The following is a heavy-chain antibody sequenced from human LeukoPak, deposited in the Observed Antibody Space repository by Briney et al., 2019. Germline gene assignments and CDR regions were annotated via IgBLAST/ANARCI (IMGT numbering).Heavy chain of an antibody. J-gene: IGHJ4*02. V-gene: IGHV1-2*02. Sequence: ASVKVSCKAPGYTFTGYYLHWVRQAPGQGLEWMGWINPNSGGTKYGQKFQGRVTMTRDTSISTAHMELTGLGSDDTAVYYCARGGYYDSSGFDNWGQGTLVTVSS. CDR2: INPNSGGT. D-gene: IGHD3-22*01. CDR1: GYTFTGYY. CDR3: ARGGYYDSSGFDN.